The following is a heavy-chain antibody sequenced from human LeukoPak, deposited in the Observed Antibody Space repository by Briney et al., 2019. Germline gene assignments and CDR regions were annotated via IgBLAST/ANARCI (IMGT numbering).Heavy chain of an antibody. J-gene: IGHJ4*02. V-gene: IGHV3-21*01. CDR3: ARLLSGYSSSPPGY. Sequence: GGSLRLSCAASGFTFSSYSMNWVRQAPGKGLEWVSSISSSSSYIYHADSVKGRFTISRDNAKNSLYLQMNSLRAEDTAVYYCARLLSGYSSSPPGYWGQGTLVTVSP. CDR2: ISSSSSYI. D-gene: IGHD6-6*01. CDR1: GFTFSSYS.